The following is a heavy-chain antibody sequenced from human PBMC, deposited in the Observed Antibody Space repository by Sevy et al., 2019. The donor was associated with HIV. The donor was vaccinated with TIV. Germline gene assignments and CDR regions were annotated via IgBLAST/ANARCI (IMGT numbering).Heavy chain of an antibody. V-gene: IGHV3-21*01. CDR3: AGVRPYDTRDFEY. D-gene: IGHD3-22*01. Sequence: GGSLRLSCVASGFTFRSYTMKWVRQAPGKGLECVSSISSSGSYIYYADSVKGRFTISRDDAKNSLYLQMNTLRAEDAALYYCAGVRPYDTRDFEYWGQGTLVTVSS. J-gene: IGHJ4*02. CDR2: ISSSGSYI. CDR1: GFTFRSYT.